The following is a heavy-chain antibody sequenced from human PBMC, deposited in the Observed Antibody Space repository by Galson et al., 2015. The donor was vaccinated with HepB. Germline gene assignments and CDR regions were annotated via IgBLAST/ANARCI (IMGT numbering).Heavy chain of an antibody. CDR3: AKDPPSLTEPALVVPAANDLSIVYYMDV. CDR2: ISYDGSNK. J-gene: IGHJ6*03. D-gene: IGHD2-2*01. CDR1: GFTFSSYG. Sequence: SLRLSCAASGFTFSSYGMHWVRQAPGKGLEWVAVISYDGSNKYYADSVKGRFTISRDNSKNTLYLQMNSLRAEDTAVYYCAKDPPSLTEPALVVPAANDLSIVYYMDVWGKGTTVTVSS. V-gene: IGHV3-30*18.